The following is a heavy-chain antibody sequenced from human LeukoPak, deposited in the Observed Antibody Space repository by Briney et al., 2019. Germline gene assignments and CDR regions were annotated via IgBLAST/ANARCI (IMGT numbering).Heavy chain of an antibody. CDR3: ARVVTGTSDAFDI. Sequence: PSETLSLTCAVSGGSISSNSYYWGWIRQPPGKGLEWIGSIYYSGSTYYNPSLKSRVTISVDTSKNQFSLKLSSVTAADTAVYYCARVVTGTSDAFDIWGQGTMVTVSS. J-gene: IGHJ3*02. V-gene: IGHV4-39*07. D-gene: IGHD1-20*01. CDR1: GGSISSNSYY. CDR2: IYYSGST.